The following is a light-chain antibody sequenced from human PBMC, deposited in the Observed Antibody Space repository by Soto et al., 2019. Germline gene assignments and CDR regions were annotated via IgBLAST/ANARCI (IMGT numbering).Light chain of an antibody. V-gene: IGLV2-14*03. CDR2: DVS. CDR3: SSYTSSSTRV. J-gene: IGLJ1*01. CDR1: SSDVGGYNY. Sequence: QSALTQPASVSGFPGQSITISCTGTSSDVGGYNYVSWYQQHPGKAPKLMIYDVSNRPSGVSNRFSGSKSGNTASLTISGLQTEDEADYYCSSYTSSSTRVFGTGTQLTVL.